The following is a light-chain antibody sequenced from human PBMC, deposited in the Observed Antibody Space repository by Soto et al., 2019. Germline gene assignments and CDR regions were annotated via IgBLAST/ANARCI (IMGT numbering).Light chain of an antibody. CDR1: QSVSSSY. V-gene: IGKV3-20*01. Sequence: EIVLTQSPDTLSLSPGERATLSCRASQSVSSSYLAWYQQKPGKAPRLLIYGASSRATGIPDRFSGSGSGTDFTLTISRLEPEDFAVYYCQQYGPSPWTFGQGTKVEIK. J-gene: IGKJ1*01. CDR3: QQYGPSPWT. CDR2: GAS.